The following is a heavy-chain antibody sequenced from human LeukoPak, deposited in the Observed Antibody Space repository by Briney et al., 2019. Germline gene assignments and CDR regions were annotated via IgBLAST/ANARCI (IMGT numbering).Heavy chain of an antibody. Sequence: PSETLSLTCTVSGGSISSYYWSWIRQPPGKGLEWIGYIYYSGSTNYNPSLESRVTISVDTSKNQFSLKLSSVTAADTAVYYCARGFYSSGWYYFDYWGQGTLVTVSS. V-gene: IGHV4-59*01. CDR3: ARGFYSSGWYYFDY. D-gene: IGHD6-19*01. J-gene: IGHJ4*02. CDR2: IYYSGST. CDR1: GGSISSYY.